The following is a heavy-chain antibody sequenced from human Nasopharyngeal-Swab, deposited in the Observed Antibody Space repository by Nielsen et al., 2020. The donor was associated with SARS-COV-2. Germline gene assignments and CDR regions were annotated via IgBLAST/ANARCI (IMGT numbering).Heavy chain of an antibody. CDR2: IKSKTDGGTT. D-gene: IGHD3-3*01. CDR3: TTEDYDFWSGYYLFDY. Sequence: GGSLRLSCAASGFTFSSYAMSWVRQAPGKGLEWVGRIKSKTDGGTTDYAAPVKGRFTISRDDSKNTLYLQMNSLKTEDTAVYYCTTEDYDFWSGYYLFDYWGQGTLVTVSS. J-gene: IGHJ4*02. CDR1: GFTFSSYA. V-gene: IGHV3-15*01.